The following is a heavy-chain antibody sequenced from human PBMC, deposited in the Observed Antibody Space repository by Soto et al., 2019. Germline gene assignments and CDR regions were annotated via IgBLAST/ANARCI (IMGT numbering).Heavy chain of an antibody. D-gene: IGHD3-22*01. V-gene: IGHV4-38-2*01. CDR3: ARDGGRYGYYYDSSGYISFDH. Sequence: SETLSLTCVVPGYSIRSGYYWGWIRQPPGKGLEWIGSIYQGGATYHNPSLKSRVTISIDTSKNQFSLKLSSVTAADTAVYFCARDGGRYGYYYDSSGYISFDHWGQGTLVTVSS. CDR1: GYSIRSGYY. CDR2: IYQGGAT. J-gene: IGHJ4*02.